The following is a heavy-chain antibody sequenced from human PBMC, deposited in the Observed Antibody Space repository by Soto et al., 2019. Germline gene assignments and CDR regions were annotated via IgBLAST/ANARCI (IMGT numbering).Heavy chain of an antibody. V-gene: IGHV3-74*01. D-gene: IGHD6-13*01. Sequence: EVQLVESGGGLVQTGGSLRLSCAASGFTFSSYWMHWVRQAPGKGLVWVSRINSDGSSTSYADSVKGRFTISRDNAKNTLYLQMNSLRAEDTAVYYCARWAAAAGRNWFDPWGQGTLVTVSS. CDR1: GFTFSSYW. CDR3: ARWAAAAGRNWFDP. J-gene: IGHJ5*02. CDR2: INSDGSST.